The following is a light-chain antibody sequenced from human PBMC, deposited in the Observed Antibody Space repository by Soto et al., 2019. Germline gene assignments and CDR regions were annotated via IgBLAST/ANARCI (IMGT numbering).Light chain of an antibody. J-gene: IGKJ4*02. CDR3: QQYGRLPLS. V-gene: IGKV3-20*01. CDR1: QSLGNTF. Sequence: EILLTQSPGTLSLSPGDSATLSCRASQSLGNTFLAWYQQKSGQSPRLLIYGASDRATDIPDRFSGGGSGTDFTLTISRLEPEDFAVYCCQQYGRLPLSFGGGTKVEMK. CDR2: GAS.